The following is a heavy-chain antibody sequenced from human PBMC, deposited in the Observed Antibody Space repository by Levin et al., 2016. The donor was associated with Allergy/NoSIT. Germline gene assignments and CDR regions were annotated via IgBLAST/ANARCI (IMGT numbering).Heavy chain of an antibody. Sequence: SETLSLTCTVSGGSISSSSYYWGWIRQPPGKGLEWIGSIYYSGSTYYNPSLKSRVTISVDTSKNQFSLKLSSVTAADTAVYYCARHVGVSGYSHYYYMDVWGKGTTVTVSS. D-gene: IGHD5-18*01. J-gene: IGHJ6*03. V-gene: IGHV4-39*01. CDR3: ARHVGVSGYSHYYYMDV. CDR1: GGSISSSSYY. CDR2: IYYSGST.